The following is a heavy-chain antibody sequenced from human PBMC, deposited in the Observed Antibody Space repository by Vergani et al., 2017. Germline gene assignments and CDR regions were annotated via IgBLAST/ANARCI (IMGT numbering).Heavy chain of an antibody. J-gene: IGHJ4*02. CDR3: ASMITMVRGVISY. V-gene: IGHV3-30*03. D-gene: IGHD3-10*01. Sequence: QVQLVESGGGVVQPGRSLRLSCAASGFTFSSYGMHWVRQAPGKGLEWGAVISYDGSNKYYADSVKGRFTISRDNSKNTLYLQMNSLRAEDTAVYYCASMITMVRGVISYWGQGTLVTVSS. CDR1: GFTFSSYG. CDR2: ISYDGSNK.